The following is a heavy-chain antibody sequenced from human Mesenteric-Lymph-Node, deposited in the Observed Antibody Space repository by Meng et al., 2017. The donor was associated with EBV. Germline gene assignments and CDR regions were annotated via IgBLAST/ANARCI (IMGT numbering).Heavy chain of an antibody. V-gene: IGHV1-8*01. CDR1: GYTFTSYD. Sequence: QGQLVQSGAEGAKPGASVKVSCKASGYTFTSYDINWVRQATGQGLEWMGWMNPNSGATGSTQKFQGRVTMTRNTSISTAYMELNSLTSEDTAVYYCSRDSIYNGQDSWGQGTLVTVSS. D-gene: IGHD5-24*01. CDR3: SRDSIYNGQDS. CDR2: MNPNSGAT. J-gene: IGHJ4*02.